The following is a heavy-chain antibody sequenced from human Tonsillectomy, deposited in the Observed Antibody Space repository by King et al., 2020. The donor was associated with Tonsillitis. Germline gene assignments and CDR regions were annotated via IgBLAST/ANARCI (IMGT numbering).Heavy chain of an antibody. Sequence: ITLQESGPTLVKPPQTLTLTCTFSGFSLSTSGVGVGWIRQPPGKALEWLALIYWNDDKRYSPSLKSRLTITKDTSKNQVVLTMTNMDPVDTATYYCAHIHPPYSSSWYVWYFDLWGRGTLVTVAS. CDR3: AHIHPPYSSSWYVWYFDL. CDR2: IYWNDDK. V-gene: IGHV2-5*01. D-gene: IGHD6-13*01. J-gene: IGHJ2*01. CDR1: GFSLSTSGVG.